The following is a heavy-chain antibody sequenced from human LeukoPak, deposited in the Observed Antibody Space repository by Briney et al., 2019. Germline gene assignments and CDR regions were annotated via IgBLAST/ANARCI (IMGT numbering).Heavy chain of an antibody. J-gene: IGHJ5*02. CDR2: MNPNSGNT. V-gene: IGHV1-8*01. Sequence: ASVKVSCKASGYTFTSYDINWVRQATGQGLEWMGWMNPNSGNTGYAQKFQGRVTMTRNTSISTAYMELSSLRSEDTAVYYCARGRLGDSSSSGLSWFDPWGQGTLVTVS. CDR3: ARGRLGDSSSSGLSWFDP. D-gene: IGHD6-6*01. CDR1: GYTFTSYD.